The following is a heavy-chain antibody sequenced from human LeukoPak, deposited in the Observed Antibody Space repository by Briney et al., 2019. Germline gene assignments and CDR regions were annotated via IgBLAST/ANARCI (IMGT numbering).Heavy chain of an antibody. D-gene: IGHD3-22*01. Sequence: PGGSLRLSCAASGFTFSSYCMRWVRQAPGTGLEWVANIKQDGSAKVYVDSVKGRFTIPRDNAKNSLYLQMDSVRVEDTAVYYCAKGPYDKSGGYGAFDVWGQGTMVTVA. V-gene: IGHV3-7*01. CDR3: AKGPYDKSGGYGAFDV. CDR2: IKQDGSAK. J-gene: IGHJ3*01. CDR1: GFTFSSYC.